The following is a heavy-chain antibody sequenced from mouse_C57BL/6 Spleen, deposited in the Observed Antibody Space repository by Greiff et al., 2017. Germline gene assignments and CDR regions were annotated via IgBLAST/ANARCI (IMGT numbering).Heavy chain of an antibody. D-gene: IGHD1-1*01. CDR2: IDPSDSYT. CDR1: GYTFTSYW. CDR3: ARSDGPDY. J-gene: IGHJ2*01. V-gene: IGHV1-59*01. Sequence: VQLQQPGAELVRPGTSVKLSCKASGYTFTSYWMHWVKQRPGQGLEWIGVIDPSDSYTNYNQKFKGKATLTVDTSSSTAYMQLSSLTSEDSAVYYGARSDGPDYWGQGTTLTVSS.